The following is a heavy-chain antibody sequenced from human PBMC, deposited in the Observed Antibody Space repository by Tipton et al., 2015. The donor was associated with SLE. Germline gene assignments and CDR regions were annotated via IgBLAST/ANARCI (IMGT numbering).Heavy chain of an antibody. D-gene: IGHD3-9*01. CDR1: GYTFTGYN. V-gene: IGHV1-2*06. CDR2: INPNSGGT. J-gene: IGHJ3*02. Sequence: QSGPEVKKPGASVKVSCKASGYTFTGYNIHWVRQAPGQGLEWMGRINPNSGGTNYAQKFQGRVTVTRDTSISTAYMELSRLTSDDTAVYYCARDFDPGAFDIWGQGTMVTVSS. CDR3: ARDFDPGAFDI.